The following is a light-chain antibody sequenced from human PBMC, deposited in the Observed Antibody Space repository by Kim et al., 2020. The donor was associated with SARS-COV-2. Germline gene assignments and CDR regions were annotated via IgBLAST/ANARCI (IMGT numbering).Light chain of an antibody. Sequence: ASVGDRVTIRCRASQTINKYVNWYQQKPGKAPKFLIYGASTLQSGVPARFNGSGFGADFTLTITSLQPEDSATYYCQQSYSSPLTFGGGTKVDIK. V-gene: IGKV1-39*01. CDR3: QQSYSSPLT. CDR2: GAS. CDR1: QTINKY. J-gene: IGKJ4*02.